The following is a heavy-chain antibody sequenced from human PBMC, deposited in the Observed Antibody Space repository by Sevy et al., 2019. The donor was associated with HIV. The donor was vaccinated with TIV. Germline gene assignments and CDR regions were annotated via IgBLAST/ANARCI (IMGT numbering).Heavy chain of an antibody. CDR2: ITRNSYEAYGGTR. V-gene: IGHV3-49*03. D-gene: IGHD2-15*01. J-gene: IGHJ4*02. CDR3: SRALATAVTPEYYFDY. Sequence: GGSLRLSCTASGFTFDDYAMSWFRQAPGKGLEWVAFITRNSYEAYGGTREYAASVKGRFTISRDDSKSIAYLQINSLKTEDTAMYDCSRALATAVTPEYYFDYWGQGTLVTVSS. CDR1: GFTFDDYA.